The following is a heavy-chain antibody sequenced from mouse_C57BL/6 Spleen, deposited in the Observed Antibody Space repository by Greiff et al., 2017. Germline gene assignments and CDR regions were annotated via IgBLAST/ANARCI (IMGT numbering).Heavy chain of an antibody. CDR1: GFTFSSYG. CDR2: ISSGGSYT. J-gene: IGHJ2*01. CDR3: ARSPFYYGSSSGYFDY. D-gene: IGHD1-1*01. Sequence: EVMLVESGGDLVKPGGSLKLSCAASGFTFSSYGMSWVRQTPDKRLEWVATISSGGSYTYYPDSVKGRFTISRDNAKNTLYLQMSSLKSEDTAMYYCARSPFYYGSSSGYFDYWGQGTTLTVSS. V-gene: IGHV5-6*01.